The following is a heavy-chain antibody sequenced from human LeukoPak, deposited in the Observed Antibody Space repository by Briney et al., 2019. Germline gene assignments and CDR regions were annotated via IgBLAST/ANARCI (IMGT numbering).Heavy chain of an antibody. V-gene: IGHV1-46*01. Sequence: ASVKVSCKASGYTFPSYFMHWVRQAPGQGLEWMGIINPTGGSTTYAQKFQGRVTMTRDTSTSTVYMELSSLRSDDTAVYYRARTAARRFDYWGQGTLVTVSS. CDR2: INPTGGST. CDR1: GYTFPSYF. J-gene: IGHJ4*02. D-gene: IGHD6-6*01. CDR3: ARTAARRFDY.